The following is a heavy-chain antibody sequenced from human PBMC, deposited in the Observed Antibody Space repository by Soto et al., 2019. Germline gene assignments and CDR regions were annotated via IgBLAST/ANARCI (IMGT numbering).Heavy chain of an antibody. J-gene: IGHJ6*02. CDR1: GYSFTSYW. V-gene: IGHV5-51*01. CDR2: IYPGDSDT. D-gene: IGHD2-2*01. CDR3: ARSVVVPAAMAHFYYYYGMDV. Sequence: GESLKISCKGSGYSFTSYWIGWVRQMPGKGLEWMGIIYPGDSDTRYSPSFQGQVTISADKSISTAYLQWSSLKASDTAMYYCARSVVVPAAMAHFYYYYGMDVWGQGTTVTVSS.